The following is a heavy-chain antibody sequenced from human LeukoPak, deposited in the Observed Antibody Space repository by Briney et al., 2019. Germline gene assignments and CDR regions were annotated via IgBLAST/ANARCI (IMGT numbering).Heavy chain of an antibody. CDR2: ISGSGGST. CDR3: AKDGDGYNSHFDY. Sequence: PGGSLRLSCAASGFTFSSYAMSWVRQAPGKGLAWVSAISGSGGSTYYADSVKGRFTISRDNSKNTLYLQMNSLRAEDTAVYYCAKDGDGYNSHFDYWGQGTLVTVSS. V-gene: IGHV3-23*01. J-gene: IGHJ4*02. CDR1: GFTFSSYA. D-gene: IGHD5-24*01.